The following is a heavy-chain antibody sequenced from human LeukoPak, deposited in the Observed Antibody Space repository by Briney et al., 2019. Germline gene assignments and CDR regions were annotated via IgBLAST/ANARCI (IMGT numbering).Heavy chain of an antibody. Sequence: GGSLRLSCAASGFTFSSYAMSWVRPAPGKGLEWVSCITGGGGSTYYADSVKGRFTISRDNSKNTLYLQMNSLRAEDTAVYYCAKYYYDTSGYYSAGYFDYWGQGSLVTVSS. V-gene: IGHV3-23*01. D-gene: IGHD3-22*01. CDR1: GFTFSSYA. CDR3: AKYYYDTSGYYSAGYFDY. CDR2: ITGGGGST. J-gene: IGHJ4*02.